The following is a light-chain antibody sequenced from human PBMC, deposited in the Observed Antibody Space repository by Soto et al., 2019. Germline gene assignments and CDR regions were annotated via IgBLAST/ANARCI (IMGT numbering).Light chain of an antibody. J-gene: IGLJ1*01. CDR2: SND. Sequence: QPVLTQPPSASGTPGQRVTISCSGSSSNIGSNTVNWYQQLPGTAPKLLIYSNDHRPSGVPDRFSGSKSGTSASLAISGLQSEDEADYYCAAWDDSLNGLYVFGTGTKVTVL. V-gene: IGLV1-44*01. CDR1: SSNIGSNT. CDR3: AAWDDSLNGLYV.